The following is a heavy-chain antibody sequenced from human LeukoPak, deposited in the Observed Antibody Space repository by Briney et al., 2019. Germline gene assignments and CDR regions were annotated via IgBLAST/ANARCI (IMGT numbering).Heavy chain of an antibody. CDR2: ISYSGSP. CDR3: ARGYGSGNNWFDP. Sequence: SETLSLTCTVSGGSISSSSYYWGWIRQPPGKGLEWIGNISYSGSPYYNPSLKSRDAISVDTSKNQFALKLSAVSAADTAVYYCARGYGSGNNWFDPWGQGTLVTVSS. J-gene: IGHJ5*02. D-gene: IGHD3-10*01. V-gene: IGHV4-39*01. CDR1: GGSISSSSYY.